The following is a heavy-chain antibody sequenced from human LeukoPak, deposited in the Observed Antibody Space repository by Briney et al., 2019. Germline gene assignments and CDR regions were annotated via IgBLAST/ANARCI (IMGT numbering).Heavy chain of an antibody. J-gene: IGHJ5*02. CDR1: GYTFTGYY. Sequence: ASVKVSCKASGYTFTGYYMHWVRQAPGQGLEWMGWINPNSGGTNYAQKFQDRVTMTRDTSISTAYMELSRLRSDDTAVYYCARPPYDYVWGSYRYFWFDPWGQGTLVTVSS. V-gene: IGHV1-2*02. D-gene: IGHD3-16*02. CDR3: ARPPYDYVWGSYRYFWFDP. CDR2: INPNSGGT.